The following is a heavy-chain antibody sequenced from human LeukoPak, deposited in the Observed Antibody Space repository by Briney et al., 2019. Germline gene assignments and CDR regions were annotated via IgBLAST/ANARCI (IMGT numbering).Heavy chain of an antibody. CDR2: IYYSGST. J-gene: IGHJ6*02. D-gene: IGHD4-17*01. CDR1: GGSISSSSYY. Sequence: SETLSLTCTVSGGSISSSSYYWGWIRQPPGKGLEWIGSIYYSGSTNYNPPLRSRVTISVDTSKNQFSLKLSSVTAADTAVYYCARHTDYGDYVAGYYYGMDVWGQGTTVTVSS. CDR3: ARHTDYGDYVAGYYYGMDV. V-gene: IGHV4-39*01.